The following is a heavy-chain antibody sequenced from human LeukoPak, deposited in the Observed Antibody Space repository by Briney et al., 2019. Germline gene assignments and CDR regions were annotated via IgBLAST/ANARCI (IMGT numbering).Heavy chain of an antibody. J-gene: IGHJ5*02. D-gene: IGHD1-7*01. Sequence: QPGGSLRLSCAASGFTFSSYAMSWVRQAPGKGLEWVSAISGSGGSTYYADSVKGRFTISRDNSKNTLYLQMNSLRAEDTAVYYCAKVIVGITGTTRNRWFDPWGQGTLVIVSS. CDR2: ISGSGGST. CDR1: GFTFSSYA. V-gene: IGHV3-23*01. CDR3: AKVIVGITGTTRNRWFDP.